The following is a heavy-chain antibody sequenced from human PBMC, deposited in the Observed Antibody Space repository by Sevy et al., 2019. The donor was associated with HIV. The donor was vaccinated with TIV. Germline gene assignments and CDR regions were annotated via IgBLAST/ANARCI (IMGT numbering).Heavy chain of an antibody. CDR2: ISFDGSNK. V-gene: IGHV3-30-3*01. Sequence: SLRLSCAASGFTFTLYSMHWVRQAPGKGLEWVATISFDGSNKHYADSVKGRFTISRDNSQNSLYLQMNSLRTEDTAVYYCALERLSSDVAEYFQNWGQGTLVTVSS. J-gene: IGHJ1*01. D-gene: IGHD1-1*01. CDR3: ALERLSSDVAEYFQN. CDR1: GFTFTLYS.